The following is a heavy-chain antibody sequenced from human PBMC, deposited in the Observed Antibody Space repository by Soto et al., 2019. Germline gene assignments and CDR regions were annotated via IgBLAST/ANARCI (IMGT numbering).Heavy chain of an antibody. J-gene: IGHJ6*03. V-gene: IGHV1-18*01. Sequence: GASVKVSCKASGYTFTSYDINWVRQATGQGLEWMGWISAYNGNTNYAQKLQGRVTMTTDTSTSTAYMELRSLRSDDTAVYYCARLGQTDIVVVPAASSYMDVWGKGTTVTVSS. D-gene: IGHD2-2*01. CDR2: ISAYNGNT. CDR3: ARLGQTDIVVVPAASSYMDV. CDR1: GYTFTSYD.